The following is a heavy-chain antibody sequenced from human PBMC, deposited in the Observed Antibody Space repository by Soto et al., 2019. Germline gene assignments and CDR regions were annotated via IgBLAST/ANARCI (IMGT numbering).Heavy chain of an antibody. Sequence: QVQLVQSGVEVKKPGSSVKVSCKASGGTFSSYAISWVRQAPGQGLEWMGGIIPIFGTTNYAQKFQGRVTIPEDEYTSTAYMELSSLRSEATAVYYCARVRPYAAAVRGPAFDIWGQGTMVTVSS. J-gene: IGHJ3*02. V-gene: IGHV1-69*12. CDR3: ARVRPYAAAVRGPAFDI. CDR2: IIPIFGTT. CDR1: GGTFSSYA. D-gene: IGHD6-13*01.